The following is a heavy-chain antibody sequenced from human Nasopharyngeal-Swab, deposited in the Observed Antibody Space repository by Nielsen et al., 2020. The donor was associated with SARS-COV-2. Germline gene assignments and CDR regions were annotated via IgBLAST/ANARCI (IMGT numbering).Heavy chain of an antibody. CDR2: ISGSGAST. CDR3: ARRPRIVVTATGYYFDY. D-gene: IGHD6-19*01. Sequence: GGSLRLSCAASGLPFSSYAMSWVRQAPGKGLEWVSTISGSGASTDYADSVRGRFTISRDNSKNTLYLQMSSLRAEDTAVYYCARRPRIVVTATGYYFDYWGQGALVTVSS. J-gene: IGHJ4*02. CDR1: GLPFSSYA. V-gene: IGHV3-23*01.